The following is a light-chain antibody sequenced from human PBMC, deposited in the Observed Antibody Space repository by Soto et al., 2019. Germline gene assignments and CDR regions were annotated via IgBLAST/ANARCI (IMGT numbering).Light chain of an antibody. CDR2: EVR. CDR3: TSYTPTGALV. CDR1: SSDVGGYNF. J-gene: IGLJ6*01. V-gene: IGLV2-14*01. Sequence: QSALTQPASVSGSPGQSITISCTGTSSDVGGYNFVSWYQHHPGKAPKLMIYEVRNRLSGVSNRFSGSKSGNTASLTISGLQSEDEADYYCTSYTPTGALVFGSGTQLTVL.